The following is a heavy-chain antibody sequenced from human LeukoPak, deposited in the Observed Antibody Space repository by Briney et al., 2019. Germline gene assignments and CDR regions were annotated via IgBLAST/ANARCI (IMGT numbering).Heavy chain of an antibody. J-gene: IGHJ4*02. CDR3: AKSSVVMVVAATPLDY. Sequence: GRSLRLSCVASGFTFSNYGMHWVRQAPGKGLEWVAAISYDGSYKYYADSVKGRFTISRDNSKNTVYLQMNSLRAEDTAVFYCAKSSVVMVVAATPLDYWGQGTLVTVSS. D-gene: IGHD2-15*01. CDR1: GFTFSNYG. V-gene: IGHV3-30*18. CDR2: ISYDGSYK.